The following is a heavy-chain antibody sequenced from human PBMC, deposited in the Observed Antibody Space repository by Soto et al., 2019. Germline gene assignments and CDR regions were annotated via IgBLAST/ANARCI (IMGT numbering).Heavy chain of an antibody. CDR1: GFTVSSNY. CDR2: ISYDEIDK. Sequence: GGSLRLSCAASGFTVSSNYMTWVRQTPGKGLEWVAAISYDEIDKKYASSVKGRFTVSRDNVKNTLSLQMNSLRPEDTAVYYCAKDSGYQLPDNYFSDGLDVWGQGTRVTVSS. D-gene: IGHD2-2*01. J-gene: IGHJ6*02. CDR3: AKDSGYQLPDNYFSDGLDV. V-gene: IGHV3-30*18.